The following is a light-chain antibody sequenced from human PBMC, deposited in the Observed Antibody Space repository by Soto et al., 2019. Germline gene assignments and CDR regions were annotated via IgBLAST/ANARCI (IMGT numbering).Light chain of an antibody. V-gene: IGKV3D-7*01. CDR1: QSVSSDY. CDR3: QQDFKLPIT. CDR2: GAS. J-gene: IGKJ5*01. Sequence: DMVLSQYPTTLSVSPGERSTLSCMASQSVSSDYLSWYQQSPGQAPRLLIYGASTRATGIPARFSGSGSGTDFTLTVSSLQPEDFAIYYCQQDFKLPITFGQGTRLEIK.